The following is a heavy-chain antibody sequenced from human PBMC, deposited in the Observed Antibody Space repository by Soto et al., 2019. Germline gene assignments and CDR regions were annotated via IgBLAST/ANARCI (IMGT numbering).Heavy chain of an antibody. CDR2: LYYGRSA. J-gene: IGHJ4*02. V-gene: IGHV4-59*12. D-gene: IGHD6-6*01. Sequence: PSETLSLTCAASGDSISSYYCMWIRQPPGKGLESIGYLYYGRSANYNPSLKSRVTLSVDTSTNQCSLKLSSVTAADTAVYYCAGGIAARPLGYWGQGTLVTVSS. CDR1: GDSISSYY. CDR3: AGGIAARPLGY.